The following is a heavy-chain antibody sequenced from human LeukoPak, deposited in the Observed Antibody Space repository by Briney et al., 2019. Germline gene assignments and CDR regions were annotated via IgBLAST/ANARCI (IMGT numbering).Heavy chain of an antibody. D-gene: IGHD3-3*01. CDR2: IRSKANSYAT. Sequence: GGSLRLSCAASGFTFSGSAMHWVRQASGKGLEWVGRIRSKANSYATAYAASVKGRFTISRDDSKNTACLQMNSLKTEDTAVYYCTRRPEYYDFWSGYYPSEYFQHWGQGTLVTVSS. J-gene: IGHJ1*01. V-gene: IGHV3-73*01. CDR3: TRRPEYYDFWSGYYPSEYFQH. CDR1: GFTFSGSA.